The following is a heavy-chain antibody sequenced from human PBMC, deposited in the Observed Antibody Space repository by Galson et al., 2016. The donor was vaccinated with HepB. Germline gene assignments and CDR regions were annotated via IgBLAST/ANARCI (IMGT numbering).Heavy chain of an antibody. J-gene: IGHJ4*02. CDR1: GFTFSTSA. CDR2: ISSTSHST. CDR3: AKGWSGPDS. D-gene: IGHD3-3*01. V-gene: IGHV3-23*01. Sequence: SLRLSCAASGFTFSTSAMSWVRQAPGQGLEWVSAISSTSHSTYYADSVKGRFTISRDNAKNTLFLQMDSLKIDDTAVYYCAKGWSGPDSWGQGTLVTVSS.